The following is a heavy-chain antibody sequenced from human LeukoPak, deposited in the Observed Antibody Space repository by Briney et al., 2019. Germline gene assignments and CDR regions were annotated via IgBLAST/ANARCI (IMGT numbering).Heavy chain of an antibody. CDR3: ARCNAPYYYDSTGYYWFDP. V-gene: IGHV4-4*09. CDR1: GDSITNFY. CDR2: IYTSGST. J-gene: IGHJ5*02. Sequence: SETLSLTCAVSGDSITNFYWGWIRQSPGKGLEWIGDIYTSGSTKYHPSLKSRATISVDTSKNQFSLKLFSVTAADTAVYYCARCNAPYYYDSTGYYWFDPWGQGTLVTVSS. D-gene: IGHD3-22*01.